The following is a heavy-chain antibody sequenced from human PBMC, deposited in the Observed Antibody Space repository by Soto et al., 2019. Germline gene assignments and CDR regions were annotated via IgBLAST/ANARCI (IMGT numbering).Heavy chain of an antibody. CDR1: GGTFSSYA. V-gene: IGHV1-69*12. D-gene: IGHD5-18*01. CDR3: AGGYSYAYSQWWFDP. CDR2: IIPIFGTA. J-gene: IGHJ5*02. Sequence: QVQLVQSGAEVKKPGSSVKVSCKASGGTFSSYAISWVRQAPGQGLEWMGGIIPIFGTANYAQKFQGRVTLTADESTSPAYMERSSLGSEDTAVYYCAGGYSYAYSQWWFDPWGQGTLVTVSS.